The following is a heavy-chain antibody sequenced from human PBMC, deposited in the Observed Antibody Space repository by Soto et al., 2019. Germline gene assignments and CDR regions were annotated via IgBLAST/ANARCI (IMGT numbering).Heavy chain of an antibody. J-gene: IGHJ5*02. CDR3: ARKGWSAYRNFRLSGNWFDP. D-gene: IGHD6-19*01. CDR1: GGSFSGYY. Sequence: AAEPLSLTCAVYGGSFSGYYWSWIRQPPGKGLEWIGEINHSGSTNYNPPLKSRGTISVDTTKNQLSMKLSSVTAADTAVYYCARKGWSAYRNFRLSGNWFDPWGQGTLVTVSS. V-gene: IGHV4-34*01. CDR2: INHSGST.